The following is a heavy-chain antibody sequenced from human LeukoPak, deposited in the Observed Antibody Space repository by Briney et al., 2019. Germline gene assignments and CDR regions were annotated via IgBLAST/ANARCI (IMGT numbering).Heavy chain of an antibody. CDR1: GGTFGIYV. J-gene: IGHJ4*02. D-gene: IGHD3-22*01. V-gene: IGHV1-69*15. CDR3: ARDPKNYYDGSDYYYDAY. CDR2: ILPIFNTT. Sequence: GASVKVSCKAAGGTFGIYVIYWGRQVPGQGLEWLGKILPIFNTTNYAQKFQGRVTITADGSTSTVYMELSSLRSEDTAVYYCARDPKNYYDGSDYYYDAYWGQGTLVTVSS.